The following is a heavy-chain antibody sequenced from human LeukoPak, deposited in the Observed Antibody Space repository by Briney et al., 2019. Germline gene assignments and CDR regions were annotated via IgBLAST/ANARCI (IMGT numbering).Heavy chain of an antibody. V-gene: IGHV3-74*01. CDR3: ARLGFVVPAVIFDY. Sequence: GGSLRLSCAASGFTFSNYWMHWVRLLPGRGLVWVSRINSDGSTTSHADSVEGRFTISRDNAKNTLYLQMNSLRAEDTAMYYCARLGFVVPAVIFDYWGQGTLVTVSS. D-gene: IGHD2-2*02. CDR1: GFTFSNYW. CDR2: INSDGSTT. J-gene: IGHJ4*02.